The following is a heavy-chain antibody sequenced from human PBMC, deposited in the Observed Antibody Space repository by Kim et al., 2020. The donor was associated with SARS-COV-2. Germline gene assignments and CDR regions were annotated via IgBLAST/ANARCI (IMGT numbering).Heavy chain of an antibody. J-gene: IGHJ4*02. CDR3: ARENGIAVAGTGY. V-gene: IGHV3-21*01. Sequence: SGKGRFIISKDNAKNSLYLQMNSLRAEDAAVYYCARENGIAVAGTGYWGQGTLVTVSS. D-gene: IGHD6-19*01.